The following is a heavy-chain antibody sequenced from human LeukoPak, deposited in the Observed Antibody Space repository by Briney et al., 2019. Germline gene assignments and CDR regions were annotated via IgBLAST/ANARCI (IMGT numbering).Heavy chain of an antibody. Sequence: GGSLRLSCAASGFTFSSYEMNWVRQAPGKGLEWVSYISSSGSTIYYADSVKGRFTISRDNAKNSLYLQMNSLRAEDTAVYYCASSSWYYFDYWGQGTLVTVSS. V-gene: IGHV3-48*03. D-gene: IGHD6-13*01. J-gene: IGHJ4*02. CDR1: GFTFSSYE. CDR2: ISSSGSTI. CDR3: ASSSWYYFDY.